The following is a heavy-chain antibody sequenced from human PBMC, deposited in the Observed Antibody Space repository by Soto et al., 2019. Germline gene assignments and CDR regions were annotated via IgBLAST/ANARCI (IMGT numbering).Heavy chain of an antibody. CDR3: TRGLSSGWYVRGYY. CDR2: ISTYNANT. Sequence: QVQLVQSGAEVKKSGASVKVSCKASGYTFTSYGISWVRQAPGQGLEWMGWISTYNANTNYAQKFQGRVTMTTDTSTSTAYMELRSLRSDDTAVYYCTRGLSSGWYVRGYYWGQGTLVTVSS. V-gene: IGHV1-18*01. J-gene: IGHJ4*02. D-gene: IGHD6-19*01. CDR1: GYTFTSYG.